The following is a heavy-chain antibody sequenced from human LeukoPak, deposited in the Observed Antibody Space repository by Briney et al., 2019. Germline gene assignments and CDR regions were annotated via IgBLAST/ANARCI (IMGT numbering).Heavy chain of an antibody. CDR2: INHSGST. Sequence: PSETLSLTCAVYGGSFSGYYWGWIRQPPGKGLEWIGEINHSGSTNYNPSLKSRVTISVDTSKNQFSLKLSSVTAADTAVYYCARGILKLLWFGELSLDAFDIWGQGTMVTVSS. D-gene: IGHD3-10*01. CDR3: ARGILKLLWFGELSLDAFDI. J-gene: IGHJ3*02. CDR1: GGSFSGYY. V-gene: IGHV4-34*01.